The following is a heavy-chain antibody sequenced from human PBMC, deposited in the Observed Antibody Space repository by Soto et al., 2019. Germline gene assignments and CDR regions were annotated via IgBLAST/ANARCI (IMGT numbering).Heavy chain of an antibody. V-gene: IGHV1-46*01. CDR1: GYTFTSYY. Sequence: ASVKVSCKASGYTFTSYYMHWVRQAPGQGLEWMGIINPSGGSTSYAQKFQGRVTMTRDTSTSTVYMELSSLRSEDTAAYYCARDSWALGYCSSTSCPGRNWFDPWGQGTLVTVSS. CDR2: INPSGGST. CDR3: ARDSWALGYCSSTSCPGRNWFDP. D-gene: IGHD2-2*01. J-gene: IGHJ5*02.